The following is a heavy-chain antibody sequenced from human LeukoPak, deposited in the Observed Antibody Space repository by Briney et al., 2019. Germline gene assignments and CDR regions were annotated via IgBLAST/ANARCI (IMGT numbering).Heavy chain of an antibody. V-gene: IGHV3-23*01. CDR1: GFTFSRYA. Sequence: GWSLRLSCAASGFTFSRYAMSLVLHAPGPGLEWGSALGGSCRSRYYAYSVKGRFTISRDNSKTTLYLQMNSLRAEDTAVYYCAKDIVVVPAARAFDAFDIWGQGTMVTVSS. D-gene: IGHD2-2*01. J-gene: IGHJ3*02. CDR3: AKDIVVVPAARAFDAFDI. CDR2: LGGSCRSR.